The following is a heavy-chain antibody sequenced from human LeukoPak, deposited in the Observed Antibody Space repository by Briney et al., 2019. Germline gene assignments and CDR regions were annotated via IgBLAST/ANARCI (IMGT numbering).Heavy chain of an antibody. CDR3: ARVGAAAGRGFDY. CDR2: INSDGSST. CDR1: GLSFSIYW. Sequence: GGSLRLSCAASGLSFSIYWMHWVRQAPGKGLVWVSRINSDGSSTNYADSVKGRFTISRDNAKNTLYLQMNGLRAEDTAVYYCARVGAAAGRGFDYWGQGTMVTVSS. D-gene: IGHD6-13*01. J-gene: IGHJ3*01. V-gene: IGHV3-74*01.